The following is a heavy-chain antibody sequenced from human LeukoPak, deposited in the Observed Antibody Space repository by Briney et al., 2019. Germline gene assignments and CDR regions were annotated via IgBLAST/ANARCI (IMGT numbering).Heavy chain of an antibody. V-gene: IGHV3-21*01. Sequence: GGSLRLSCAASGFTFSSYNMNWVRQAPGKGLEWVSSISSSSSSIYYADSVKGRFTISRDNAKNSLYLQMNSLRAEDTAVYYCARNCRSIAASGNGLDVWGKGTTVTVSS. D-gene: IGHD6-13*01. CDR1: GFTFSSYN. J-gene: IGHJ6*04. CDR3: ARNCRSIAASGNGLDV. CDR2: ISSSSSSI.